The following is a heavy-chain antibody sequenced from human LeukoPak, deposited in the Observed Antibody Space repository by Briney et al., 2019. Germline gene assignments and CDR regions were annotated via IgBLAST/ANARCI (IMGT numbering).Heavy chain of an antibody. Sequence: EAAVKVSCKASGYTFTSYAIHWVRQALGQRLEWMGWINTGNGHTKYSQTFHDKFTITRDTSASTAYMELSSLRTEDTAVYYCARDMGSGSLHYWGQGSLVTVSS. V-gene: IGHV1-3*04. CDR2: INTGNGHT. CDR3: ARDMGSGSLHY. CDR1: GYTFTSYA. J-gene: IGHJ4*02. D-gene: IGHD1-26*01.